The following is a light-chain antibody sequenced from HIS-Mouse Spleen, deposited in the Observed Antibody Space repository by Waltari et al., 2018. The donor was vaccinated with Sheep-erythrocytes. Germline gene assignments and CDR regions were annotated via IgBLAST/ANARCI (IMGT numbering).Light chain of an antibody. Sequence: EIVMTQSPATLSVSPGERATLSCRASQSVSSNLPWYQQKPGQAPRLLIYGASTRATGIPAMFSGSGSGTEFTLTISSMQSEDFAVYYCQQYNNWPPGLTFGGGTKVEIK. V-gene: IGKV3-15*01. CDR2: GAS. J-gene: IGKJ4*01. CDR3: QQYNNWPPGLT. CDR1: QSVSSN.